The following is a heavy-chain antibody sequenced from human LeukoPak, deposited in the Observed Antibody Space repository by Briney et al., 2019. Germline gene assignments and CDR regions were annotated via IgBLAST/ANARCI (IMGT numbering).Heavy chain of an antibody. D-gene: IGHD6-13*01. CDR1: GGSLSGYY. Sequence: SETLSLTCAVYGGSLSGYYWSWIRQPPGKGLEWIGEINHSGSTNYNPSLKSRVTISVDTSKNQFSLKLSSVTAADTAVYYCAREPLAAAGLPFDYWGQGTLVTVSS. CDR2: INHSGST. J-gene: IGHJ4*02. V-gene: IGHV4-34*01. CDR3: AREPLAAAGLPFDY.